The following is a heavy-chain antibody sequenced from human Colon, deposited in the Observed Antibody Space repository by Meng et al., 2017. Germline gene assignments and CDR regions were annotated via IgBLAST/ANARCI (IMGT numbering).Heavy chain of an antibody. V-gene: IGHV1-46*01. Sequence: ASVKVSCKASGYTFTSYYMHWVRQAPGQGLEWMGIINPSGGSTSYARKFQGRVTMTRDTSTSTVYMELSSLRSEDTAVYYCARDSHLRSSWVRLGFDYWGQGTLVTVSS. CDR3: ARDSHLRSSWVRLGFDY. CDR2: INPSGGST. J-gene: IGHJ4*02. CDR1: GYTFTSYY. D-gene: IGHD6-13*01.